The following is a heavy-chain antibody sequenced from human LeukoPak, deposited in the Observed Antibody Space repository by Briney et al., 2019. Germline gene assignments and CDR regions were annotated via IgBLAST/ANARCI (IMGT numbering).Heavy chain of an antibody. CDR1: GFTFSSYA. Sequence: PGGSLRLSCAASGFTFSSYAMHWVRQAPGKGLEWVAVISYDGSNKYYADSVKGRFTISRDNSKNTLYLQMNSLRVEDTAVYYCARELPRYYHGLDVWGQGTTVTVSS. V-gene: IGHV3-30*14. CDR3: ARELPRYYHGLDV. J-gene: IGHJ6*02. CDR2: ISYDGSNK.